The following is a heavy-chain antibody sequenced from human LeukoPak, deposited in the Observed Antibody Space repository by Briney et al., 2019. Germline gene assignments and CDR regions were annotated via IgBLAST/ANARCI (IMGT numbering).Heavy chain of an antibody. Sequence: AASVKVSCKASGYTFTSYGISWVRQAPGQGLECMGWISAYNGNTNYAQKLQGRVTMTTDTSTSTAYMELRSLRSDDTAVYYCARQGSVASHYGDPTYYYYGMDVWGQGTTVTVSS. CDR1: GYTFTSYG. CDR3: ARQGSVASHYGDPTYYYYGMDV. CDR2: ISAYNGNT. J-gene: IGHJ6*02. D-gene: IGHD4-17*01. V-gene: IGHV1-18*01.